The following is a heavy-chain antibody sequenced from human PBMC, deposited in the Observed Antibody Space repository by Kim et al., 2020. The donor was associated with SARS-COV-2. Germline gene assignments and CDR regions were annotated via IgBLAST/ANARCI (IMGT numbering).Heavy chain of an antibody. CDR3: ARAPRYSGSYWAGENYYYYYGMDV. J-gene: IGHJ6*02. V-gene: IGHV4-59*01. CDR1: GGSISSYY. D-gene: IGHD1-26*01. CDR2: IYYSGST. Sequence: SETLSLTCTVSGGSISSYYWSWIRQPPGKGLEWIGYIYYSGSTNYNPSLKSRVTISVDTSKNQFSLKLSSVTAADTAVYYCARAPRYSGSYWAGENYYYYYGMDVWGQGTTVTVSS.